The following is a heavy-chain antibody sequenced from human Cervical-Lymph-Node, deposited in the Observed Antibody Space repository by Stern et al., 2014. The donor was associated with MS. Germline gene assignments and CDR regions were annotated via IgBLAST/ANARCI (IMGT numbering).Heavy chain of an antibody. V-gene: IGHV4-4*02. CDR1: GASIRSTSW. CDR2: IYHSGST. J-gene: IGHJ6*02. D-gene: IGHD3-22*01. Sequence: QLQESGPGLVKPSGTLSLTCVVSGASIRSTSWWSWVRQPPGKGLERVGEIYHSGSTKYNPSLKSRVTISVDKSKNQFSLNLSSVTAADTAVYYCAVHFYDSSVDYYYGMDVWGPGTTVTVSS. CDR3: AVHFYDSSVDYYYGMDV.